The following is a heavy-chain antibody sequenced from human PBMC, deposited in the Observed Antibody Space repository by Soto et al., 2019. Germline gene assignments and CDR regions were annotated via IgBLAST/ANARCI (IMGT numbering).Heavy chain of an antibody. J-gene: IGHJ4*01. V-gene: IGHV3-23*01. Sequence: GESLRLSCAASGFTFSSYAMSWVRQAPGKGLEWVSAISGSGGSTYYADSVKGRLTMSRDNSKNTLYLQMHSLRAEDTSVYYCAKDDGDGIPLYSFDYWGHGTLVTVSS. CDR3: AKDDGDGIPLYSFDY. D-gene: IGHD1-26*01. CDR1: GFTFSSYA. CDR2: ISGSGGST.